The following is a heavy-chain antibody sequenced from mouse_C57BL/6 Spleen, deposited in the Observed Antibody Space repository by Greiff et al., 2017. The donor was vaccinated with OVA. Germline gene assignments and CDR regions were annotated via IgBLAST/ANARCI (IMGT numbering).Heavy chain of an antibody. CDR1: GYTFTSYW. CDR2: INPRNGGT. Sequence: QVHVKQPGTELVKPGASVKLSCKASGYTFTSYWMHWVKQRPGQGLEWIGNINPRNGGTNYNEKFKSTATLTVDKSSSTAYMQLSSLTSEDSAVYYCARRGYYEAMDYWGQGTSATVSS. J-gene: IGHJ4*01. D-gene: IGHD1-1*01. CDR3: ARRGYYEAMDY. V-gene: IGHV1-53*01.